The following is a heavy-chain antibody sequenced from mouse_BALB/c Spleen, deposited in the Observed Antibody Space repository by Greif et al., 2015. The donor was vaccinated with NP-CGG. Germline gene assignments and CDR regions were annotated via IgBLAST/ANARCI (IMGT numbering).Heavy chain of an antibody. CDR2: IDPENGDT. CDR3: NAPYGYDDGYAMDY. Sequence: EVQVVESGAELVRSGASVKLSCTASGFNIKDYYMHWVKQRPEQGLEWIGWIDPENGDTEYAPKFQGKATMTADTSSNTAYLQLSSLTSEDTAVYYCNAPYGYDDGYAMDYWGQGTSVTVSS. J-gene: IGHJ4*01. V-gene: IGHV14-4*02. CDR1: GFNIKDYY. D-gene: IGHD2-2*01.